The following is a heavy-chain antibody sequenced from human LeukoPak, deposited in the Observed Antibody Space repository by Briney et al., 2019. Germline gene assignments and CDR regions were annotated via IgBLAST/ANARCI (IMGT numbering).Heavy chain of an antibody. D-gene: IGHD3-16*01. CDR3: ARGPWRAFDNWFDP. CDR2: IYYSGST. V-gene: IGHV4-59*08. Sequence: PSETLSLTCTVSGGSISSYYWSWIRQPPGKGLEWIGYIYYSGSTNYNPSLKSRVTISVDTSKNQFSLKLSSVTAADTAVYYCARGPWRAFDNWFDPWGQGTLVTVSS. CDR1: GGSISSYY. J-gene: IGHJ5*02.